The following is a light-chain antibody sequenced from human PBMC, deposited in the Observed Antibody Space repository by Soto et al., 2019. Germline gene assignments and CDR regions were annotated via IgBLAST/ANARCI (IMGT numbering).Light chain of an antibody. CDR3: SSDTSSSTYV. CDR1: SSDVGSSNG. J-gene: IGLJ1*01. V-gene: IGLV2-18*02. CDR2: DVS. Sequence: QSVLTQPPSVSGSPGQSVAISCTGTSSDVGSSNGVSWYQQPPGTAPKLMIYDVSNRPSGVPDRFSGSKSGNTASLTISGLQAEDEADYYCSSDTSSSTYVFGTGTRSPS.